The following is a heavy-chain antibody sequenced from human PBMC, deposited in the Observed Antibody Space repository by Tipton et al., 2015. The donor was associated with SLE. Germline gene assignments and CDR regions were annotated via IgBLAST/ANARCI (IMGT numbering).Heavy chain of an antibody. CDR1: GGSISSNY. D-gene: IGHD2-21*01. J-gene: IGHJ4*02. CDR2: ISDGGGT. V-gene: IGHV4-59*08. Sequence: TLSLTCSVSGGSISSNYWIWIRQPPGKGLEWIGYISDGGGTNHNPSLKSRVTISVDPAKNQFSLKLTSVTAADTAVYYCASRGSFLESWGQGTLVAVSS. CDR3: ASRGSFLES.